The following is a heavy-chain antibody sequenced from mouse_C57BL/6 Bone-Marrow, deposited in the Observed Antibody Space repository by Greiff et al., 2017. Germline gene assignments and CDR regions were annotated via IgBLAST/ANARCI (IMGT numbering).Heavy chain of an antibody. CDR1: GYTFTSYW. J-gene: IGHJ2*01. CDR3: ARSYDYGGGYFDY. Sequence: QVQLQQPGAELVRPGTSVKLSCKASGYTFTSYWMHWVKQRPGQGLEWIGVIDPSDSYTNYNQKFKGKATLTVDTSSSTAYLQLSSLTSEDSAVYYCARSYDYGGGYFDYWGQGTTLTVSS. CDR2: IDPSDSYT. D-gene: IGHD2-4*01. V-gene: IGHV1-59*01.